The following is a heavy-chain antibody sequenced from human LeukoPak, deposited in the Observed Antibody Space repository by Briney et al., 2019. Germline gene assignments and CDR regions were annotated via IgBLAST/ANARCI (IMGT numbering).Heavy chain of an antibody. J-gene: IGHJ4*02. CDR3: ATLSNGRYFDYIFDH. D-gene: IGHD3-9*01. Sequence: SETLSLTCTVSGRSLSIYMYYFGCIRQPPGKGLEWLGNTYYSGSTYYNPSLKSRLTMSVDASKNQFSLKMSAVTAADTAVYSCATLSNGRYFDYIFDHWGQGALVTVSS. CDR2: TYYSGST. V-gene: IGHV4-39*01. CDR1: GRSLSIYMYY.